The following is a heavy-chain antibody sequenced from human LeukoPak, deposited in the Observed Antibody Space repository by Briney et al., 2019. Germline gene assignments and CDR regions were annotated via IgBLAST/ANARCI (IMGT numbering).Heavy chain of an antibody. Sequence: ASVKVSCKASGYTFTSYDINLVRQATGQGLEWMGWMNPNSGNTGYAQKFQGRVTMTRNTSISTAYMELSSLRSEDTAVYYCARATIEYSSSSGGYYFDYWGQGALVTVSS. J-gene: IGHJ4*02. CDR1: GYTFTSYD. CDR2: MNPNSGNT. D-gene: IGHD6-6*01. V-gene: IGHV1-8*01. CDR3: ARATIEYSSSSGGYYFDY.